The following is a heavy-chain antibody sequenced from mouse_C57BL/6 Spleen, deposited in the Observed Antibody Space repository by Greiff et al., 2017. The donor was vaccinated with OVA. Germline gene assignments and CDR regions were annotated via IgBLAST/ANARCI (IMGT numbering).Heavy chain of an antibody. J-gene: IGHJ3*01. D-gene: IGHD2-4*01. V-gene: IGHV1-9*01. CDR3: ARCEGYDYDGAWFAY. CDR1: GYTFTGYW. CDR2: ILPGSGST. Sequence: QVQPQQSGAELMKPGASVKLSCKATGYTFTGYWLEWVKQRPGHGLEWIGEILPGSGSTNYTEKFKGKATFTADTSSNPAYMQIISLTTEDSAIYYCARCEGYDYDGAWFAYWGQGTLVTVSA.